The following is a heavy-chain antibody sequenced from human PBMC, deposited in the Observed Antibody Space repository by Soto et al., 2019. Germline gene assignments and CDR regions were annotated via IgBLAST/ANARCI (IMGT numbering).Heavy chain of an antibody. CDR2: VSQSGNT. CDR1: GDSISGGYW. J-gene: IGHJ5*02. CDR3: AREVPGLREVKRNWFDP. D-gene: IGHD3-10*01. V-gene: IGHV4-4*02. Sequence: PSETLSLTCTVSGDSISGGYWWGWVRQPPGKGLEWIGEVSQSGNTNYTPSLMSRLTISVDKSKTQFSLRLTYVTAADTGIYYCAREVPGLREVKRNWFDPWGKGTLVTVSS.